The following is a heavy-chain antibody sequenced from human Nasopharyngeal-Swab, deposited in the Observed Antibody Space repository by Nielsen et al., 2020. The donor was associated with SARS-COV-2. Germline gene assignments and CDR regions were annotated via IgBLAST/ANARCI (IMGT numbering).Heavy chain of an antibody. V-gene: IGHV3-53*01. J-gene: IGHJ4*02. CDR1: GLTVSSTY. Sequence: GESLKISCAVSGLTVSSTYMSWVRQAPGKGLEWVSVTEIGGTTHYADSVKGRFTISRDDSKSTLYLQMNSLRAGDTAIYYCARNLLGFIALDYWGQGTLVTVSS. CDR3: ARNLLGFIALDY. D-gene: IGHD3-16*02. CDR2: TEIGGTT.